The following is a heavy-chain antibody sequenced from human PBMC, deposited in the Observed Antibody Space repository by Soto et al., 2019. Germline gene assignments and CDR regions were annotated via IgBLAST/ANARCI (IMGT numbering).Heavy chain of an antibody. J-gene: IGHJ4*02. D-gene: IGHD4-4*01. CDR3: AKDRDDYRNYVVDY. Sequence: EVQLLESGGGLVQPGGSLRLSCAASGFTFTNYAMTWVRQAPGKGLEWVSISSGSCSGGSTNYADSVKGRFTISRDNSKKTLYLQMNSLRVEDTAVYYCAKDRDDYRNYVVDYWGQGTLVTVSS. V-gene: IGHV3-23*01. CDR1: GFTFTNYA. CDR2: SSGSCSGGST.